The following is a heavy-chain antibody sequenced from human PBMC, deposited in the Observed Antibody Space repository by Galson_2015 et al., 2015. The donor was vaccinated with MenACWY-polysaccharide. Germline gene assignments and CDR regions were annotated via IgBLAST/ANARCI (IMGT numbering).Heavy chain of an antibody. V-gene: IGHV6-1*01. J-gene: IGHJ6*03. CDR2: TYYRTKWNN. CDR3: AREPKQLPAPYSYYFFMDV. Sequence: SAISGDSASSDTSAWNWIRESPSRAREWLGWTYYRTKWNNDYADSVKIRIIITPDTSNTQVTLQLLSVTPEDTGVYFCAREPKQLPAPYSYYFFMDVWGKGTAVTVSS. D-gene: IGHD2-2*01. CDR1: GDSASSDTSA.